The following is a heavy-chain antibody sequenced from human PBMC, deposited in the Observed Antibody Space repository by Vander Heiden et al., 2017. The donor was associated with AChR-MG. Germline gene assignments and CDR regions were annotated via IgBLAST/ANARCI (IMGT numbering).Heavy chain of an antibody. Sequence: EVQLVESGGGLVQPGGSLRPSCAASGFTFSSYSMNWVRQAPGKGLEWVSYISSSSSTIYYADSVKGRFTISRDNAKNSLYLQMNSLRAEDTAVYYCARIATLSILLGYYFDYWGQGTLVTVSS. CDR2: ISSSSSTI. CDR3: ARIATLSILLGYYFDY. CDR1: GFTFSSYS. J-gene: IGHJ4*02. V-gene: IGHV3-48*01. D-gene: IGHD1-26*01.